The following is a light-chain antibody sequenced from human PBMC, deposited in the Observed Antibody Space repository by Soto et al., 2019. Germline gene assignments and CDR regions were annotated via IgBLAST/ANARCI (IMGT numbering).Light chain of an antibody. CDR1: QSVSSSY. J-gene: IGKJ2*01. CDR3: QQYSSTPHT. Sequence: VLTQSPGTLSLSPGQRATLSCRASQSVSSSYLAWYQHKRGQAPRLLMFGTGSRATGIPDRFSGTGPGTDFTLIINRLEPEDFAVYYCQQYSSTPHTFGQGTKVDIK. CDR2: GTG. V-gene: IGKV3-20*01.